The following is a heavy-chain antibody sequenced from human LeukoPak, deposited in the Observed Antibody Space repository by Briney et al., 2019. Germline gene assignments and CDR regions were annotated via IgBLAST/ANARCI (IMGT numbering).Heavy chain of an antibody. D-gene: IGHD4-17*01. Sequence: GASVKVSCKASGYTFTSYYMHWVRQAPGQGLEWMGIINPSGGSTNYAQKLQGRVTMTRDMSTSTVYMELSSLRSEDTAVYYCARGTTVTTLWYYYYYMDVWGKGTTVTVSS. J-gene: IGHJ6*03. V-gene: IGHV1-46*01. CDR1: GYTFTSYY. CDR3: ARGTTVTTLWYYYYYMDV. CDR2: INPSGGST.